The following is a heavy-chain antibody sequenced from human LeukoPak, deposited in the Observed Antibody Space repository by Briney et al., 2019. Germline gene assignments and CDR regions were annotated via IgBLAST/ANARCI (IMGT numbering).Heavy chain of an antibody. V-gene: IGHV3-66*01. CDR3: AREGRSMAYYYDSSGYYTDC. D-gene: IGHD3-22*01. Sequence: PGRSLRLSCAASGFTASSNYMSWVRQAPGEGLEWVSVISSGGSTYYADSVKGRFTISRDNSKKTLYLQMNSLRAEDTAVYYCAREGRSMAYYYDSSGYYTDCWGQGTLVTVSS. J-gene: IGHJ4*02. CDR1: GFTASSNY. CDR2: ISSGGST.